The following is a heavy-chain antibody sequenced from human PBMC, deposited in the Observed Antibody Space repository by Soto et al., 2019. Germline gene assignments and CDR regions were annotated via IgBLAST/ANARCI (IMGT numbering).Heavy chain of an antibody. D-gene: IGHD6-13*01. Sequence: PGGSLRLSCAASGFTFSSYSMNWVRQAPGKGLEWVSYISSSSSTIYYADSVKGRFTISRDNAKNSLYLQMNSLRAEDTAVYYCAREDSSSWLNWFDPWGQGTLVTSPQ. CDR1: GFTFSSYS. CDR2: ISSSSSTI. J-gene: IGHJ5*02. V-gene: IGHV3-48*01. CDR3: AREDSSSWLNWFDP.